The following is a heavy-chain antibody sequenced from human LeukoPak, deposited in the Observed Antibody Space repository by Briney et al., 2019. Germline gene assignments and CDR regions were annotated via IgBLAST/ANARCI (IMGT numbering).Heavy chain of an antibody. D-gene: IGHD3-22*01. CDR3: ARHYSYYYDSSGYLSAFDS. Sequence: NPSEPLSLTCTLSGGSSSSSSYYWGRICQPPGEGLEWIGCVYYSGSTFYNPSLKRRVTISVHTSKNQFSLKLSSVTAADTAVYYCARHYSYYYDSSGYLSAFDSCGQGTMVTVSS. V-gene: IGHV4-39*01. CDR2: VYYSGST. CDR1: GGSSSSSSYY. J-gene: IGHJ3*02.